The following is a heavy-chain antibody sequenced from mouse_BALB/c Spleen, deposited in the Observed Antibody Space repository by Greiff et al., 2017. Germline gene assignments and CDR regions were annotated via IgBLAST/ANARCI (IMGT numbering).Heavy chain of an antibody. Sequence: VKLMESGPGLVAPSQSLSITCTVSGFSLTSYGVHWVRQPPGKGLEWLGVIWAGGSTNYNSALMSRLSISKDNSKSQVFLKMNSLQTDDTAMYYCARDRGSGYVWFAYWGQGTLVTVSA. J-gene: IGHJ3*01. D-gene: IGHD3-1*01. CDR1: GFSLTSYG. CDR3: ARDRGSGYVWFAY. CDR2: IWAGGST. V-gene: IGHV2-9*02.